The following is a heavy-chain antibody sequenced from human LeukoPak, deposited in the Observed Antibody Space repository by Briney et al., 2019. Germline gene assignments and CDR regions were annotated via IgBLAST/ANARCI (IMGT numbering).Heavy chain of an antibody. V-gene: IGHV4-4*07. D-gene: IGHD2-2*01. J-gene: IGHJ5*01. CDR3: AREDSAAYCTSSNCYGFDS. Sequence: PSETLSLTCTVSSGSITNYSWTWIRQPAGKGLEWIGRIYVSGLIFASGSTNYNPSLKSRVIISVDKSKKQVSLKLRPVTAADTAVYYCAREDSAAYCTSSNCYGFDSWGQGTLVTVSS. CDR2: IYVSGLIFASGST. CDR1: SGSITNYS.